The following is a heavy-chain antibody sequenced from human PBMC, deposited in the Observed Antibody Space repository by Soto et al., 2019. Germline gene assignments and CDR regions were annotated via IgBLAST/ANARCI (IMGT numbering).Heavy chain of an antibody. J-gene: IGHJ4*02. V-gene: IGHV4-34*01. CDR3: ASGSRYSSSWLDY. Sequence: PSETLSLTCAVYGGSFSGYYWSWIRQPPGKGLEWIGEINHSGSTNYNPSLKSRATISVDTSKNQFSLKLSSVTAADTAVYYCASGSRYSSSWLDYWGQGXLVTVYS. D-gene: IGHD6-13*01. CDR1: GGSFSGYY. CDR2: INHSGST.